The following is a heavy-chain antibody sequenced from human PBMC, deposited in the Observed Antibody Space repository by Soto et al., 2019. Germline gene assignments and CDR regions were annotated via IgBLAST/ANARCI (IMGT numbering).Heavy chain of an antibody. Sequence: SETLSLTCTVSGGSMRSTSYYWGWIRQPPGKGLEWIGSIYFGGRTYYNPSLKSRVTISVDTSKKQLSLKLSSLTAADTSVYYCARQPNYDYGDYGPMDYWGQGILVTVSS. V-gene: IGHV4-39*01. J-gene: IGHJ4*02. CDR2: IYFGGRT. CDR3: ARQPNYDYGDYGPMDY. D-gene: IGHD4-17*01. CDR1: GGSMRSTSYY.